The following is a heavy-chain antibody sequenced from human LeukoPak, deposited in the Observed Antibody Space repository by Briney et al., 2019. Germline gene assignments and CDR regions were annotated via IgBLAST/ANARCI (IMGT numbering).Heavy chain of an antibody. J-gene: IGHJ5*02. CDR2: ISGAAVTT. D-gene: IGHD4-23*01. CDR1: GFTFSGSA. CDR3: ARCGGGNPRWFDP. Sequence: GGSLRLSCAASGFTFSGSAMSWVRQAPGKGLEWVSTISGAAVTTYYADSVKGRFTISRDNSKNTLYLQMNSLRAEDTAVYYCARCGGGNPRWFDPWGQGTLVTVSS. V-gene: IGHV3-23*01.